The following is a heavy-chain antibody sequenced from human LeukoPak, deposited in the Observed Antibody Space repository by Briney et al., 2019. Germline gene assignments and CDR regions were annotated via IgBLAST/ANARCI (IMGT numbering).Heavy chain of an antibody. V-gene: IGHV3-7*01. D-gene: IGHD6-13*01. CDR2: IKQHGSEK. Sequence: GGSLRLSCAASGFTFSSYLMSWVRQAPGKGLEWVANIKQHGSEKYYVDSVKGRFTISRDNAKNSLYLQMNSLRAEDTAVYYCARYSSSHFDYWGQGTLVTVSS. CDR1: GFTFSSYL. J-gene: IGHJ4*02. CDR3: ARYSSSHFDY.